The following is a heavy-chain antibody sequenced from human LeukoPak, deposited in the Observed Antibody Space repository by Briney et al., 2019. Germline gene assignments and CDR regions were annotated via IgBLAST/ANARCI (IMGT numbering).Heavy chain of an antibody. CDR3: ARGSLTAASHFDY. V-gene: IGHV4-30-4*08. CDR2: IYYSGST. CDR1: GGSISSGDYY. D-gene: IGHD2-2*01. J-gene: IGHJ4*02. Sequence: SETLSLTCTVSGGSISSGDYYWSWIRQPPGKGLEWIGYIYYSGSTYYNPSLKSRVTISVDTSKNQFSLKLSSVTAADTAVYYCARGSLTAASHFDYWGQGTLVTVSS.